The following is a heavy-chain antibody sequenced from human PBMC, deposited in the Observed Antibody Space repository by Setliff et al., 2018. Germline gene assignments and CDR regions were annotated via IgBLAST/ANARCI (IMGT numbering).Heavy chain of an antibody. D-gene: IGHD6-19*01. CDR1: GGSISIYF. CDR2: ISTSGST. V-gene: IGHV4-4*07. Sequence: SETLSLTCSVSGGSISIYFWNWIRQPAGKGLEWIGRISTSGSTTYNPSLKSRVTMSVDTSKNHFSLKLSSVTAADTAVYYCARDTGWYYLDYWGQGTLVTVSS. J-gene: IGHJ4*02. CDR3: ARDTGWYYLDY.